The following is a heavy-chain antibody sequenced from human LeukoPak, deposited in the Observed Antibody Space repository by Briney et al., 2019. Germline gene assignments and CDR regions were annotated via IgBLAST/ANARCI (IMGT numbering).Heavy chain of an antibody. CDR2: INTANGDT. CDR3: ARDFGRLGQFYFDY. Sequence: ASVKVSCKASGYTITNCAIHWVRQAPGQRLEWMGWINTANGDTKYSQNFQDRVTITRDTSANTAYMELSSLRSEDTAVYYCARDFGRLGQFYFDYWGQGTLVTVSS. D-gene: IGHD3-16*01. J-gene: IGHJ4*02. CDR1: GYTITNCA. V-gene: IGHV1-3*04.